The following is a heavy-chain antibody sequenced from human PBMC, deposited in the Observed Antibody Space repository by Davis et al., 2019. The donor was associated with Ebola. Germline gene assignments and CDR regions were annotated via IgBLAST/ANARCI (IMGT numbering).Heavy chain of an antibody. CDR3: ARIAAAEGMDV. J-gene: IGHJ6*02. CDR2: INSSSSYT. CDR1: RFTLSDYY. Sequence: RGSLRLSCAASRFTLSDYYMSWIRQAPGKGVEWGSYINSSSSYTNYADSVKGRFTISRDNAKNSLYLQMNSLRAEDTAVYYCARIAAAEGMDVWGQGTTVTVSS. D-gene: IGHD6-13*01. V-gene: IGHV3-11*06.